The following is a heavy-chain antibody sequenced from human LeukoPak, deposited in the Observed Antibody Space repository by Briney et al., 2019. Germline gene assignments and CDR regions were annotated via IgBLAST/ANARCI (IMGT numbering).Heavy chain of an antibody. CDR3: ARHLYLGGGALPYYFDY. CDR1: GGSISSSSYY. J-gene: IGHJ4*02. Sequence: PSETLSLTCTVSGGSISSSSYYWAWIRQPPGKGLEWIGSIYYRGSTFHNPSLKSRVTISVDTSKNQFSLKLMSSVTAADTAVYYCARHLYLGGGALPYYFDYWGQGTLVTVSS. CDR2: IYYRGST. V-gene: IGHV4-39*01. D-gene: IGHD2-21*01.